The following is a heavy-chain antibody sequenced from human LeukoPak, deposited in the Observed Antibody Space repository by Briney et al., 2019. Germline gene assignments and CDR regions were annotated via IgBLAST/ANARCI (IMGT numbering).Heavy chain of an antibody. J-gene: IGHJ4*02. Sequence: GGSLRLSCAASGFTFSSYEMNWVRQAPGKGLEWVSAITATSSSTHDADPVQGRFTISRDNSKNTLYLQMNSLRPEDTAIYYCAKLFESGTYNNFFHYWGQGTLVTVFS. CDR3: AKLFESGTYNNFFHY. V-gene: IGHV3-23*01. D-gene: IGHD3-10*01. CDR2: ITATSSST. CDR1: GFTFSSYE.